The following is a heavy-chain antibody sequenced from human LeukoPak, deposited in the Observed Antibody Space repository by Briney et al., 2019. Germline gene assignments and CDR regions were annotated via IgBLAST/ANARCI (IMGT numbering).Heavy chain of an antibody. Sequence: ASVKVSCKASGYTFTSYYMHWVRQAPGQGLEWMGIINPSGGSTSYAQKFQGRVTVTRDTSTSTVYMELSSLRSEDTAVYYCARVRGIQLWKNYFDYWGQGTLVTVSS. CDR2: INPSGGST. V-gene: IGHV1-46*01. CDR3: ARVRGIQLWKNYFDY. D-gene: IGHD5-18*01. J-gene: IGHJ4*02. CDR1: GYTFTSYY.